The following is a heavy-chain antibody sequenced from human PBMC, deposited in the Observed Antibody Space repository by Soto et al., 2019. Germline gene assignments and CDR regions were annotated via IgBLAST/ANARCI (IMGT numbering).Heavy chain of an antibody. CDR1: GFTFINAW. Sequence: GGSLRLSCAASGFTFINAWITWVRQAPGQGLEWLGRIKSKTDGGATDYAAPVKGRFTISRDDSENTLHLQIDSLKTEDTAVYYCSRQISHSSGFDYWGQGTLVTVSS. CDR2: IKSKTDGGAT. CDR3: SRQISHSSGFDY. J-gene: IGHJ4*02. D-gene: IGHD6-19*01. V-gene: IGHV3-15*07.